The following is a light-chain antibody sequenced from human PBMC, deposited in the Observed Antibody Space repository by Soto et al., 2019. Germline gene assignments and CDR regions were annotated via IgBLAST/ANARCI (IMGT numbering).Light chain of an antibody. CDR2: GAS. V-gene: IGKV3-20*01. J-gene: IGKJ2*01. CDR1: KSGSSNN. Sequence: EIVLTQSPGTLSLSGGERATLSCRASKSGSSNNLAWYQQKPGQAPRLLIYGASSRATGIPDRFSGSGSGTDFTLTINRLEPEDFAVYYCQQYGSSPHTFGQGTKLEIK. CDR3: QQYGSSPHT.